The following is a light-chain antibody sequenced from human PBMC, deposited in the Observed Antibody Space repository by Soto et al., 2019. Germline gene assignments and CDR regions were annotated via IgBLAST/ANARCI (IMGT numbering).Light chain of an antibody. CDR2: DAS. Sequence: DIQMTQSPSTLSTSIGDRVTITCRASQSISDSLAWYQQKPGKAPFLLISDASNLERGVPSRFSGSGSGPEFTLTISSMQPDDFETYYCQQYSGYSRTFGQGTKVDIK. CDR1: QSISDS. V-gene: IGKV1-5*01. J-gene: IGKJ1*01. CDR3: QQYSGYSRT.